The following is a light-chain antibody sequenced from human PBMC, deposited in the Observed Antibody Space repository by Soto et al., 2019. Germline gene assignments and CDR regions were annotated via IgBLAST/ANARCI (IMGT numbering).Light chain of an antibody. J-gene: IGLJ1*01. CDR2: EGS. V-gene: IGLV2-23*01. CDR1: SSDVGNYDL. Sequence: QAVVTQPASVSGSPGQSITISCTGTSSDVGNYDLVSWYQQHPGKAPKLMIYEGSKRPSGVSNRFSGSKSGNTASLTISGLQAEDEADYYCCSYAGGSSYVFGTGTKVTVL. CDR3: CSYAGGSSYV.